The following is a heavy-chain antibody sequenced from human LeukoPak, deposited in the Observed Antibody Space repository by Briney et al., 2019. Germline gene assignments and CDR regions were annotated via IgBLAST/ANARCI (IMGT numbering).Heavy chain of an antibody. CDR1: GFTFRSYA. J-gene: IGHJ4*02. Sequence: GGSLRLSCAASGFTFRSYAMSWVRQAPGKGLEWVSAISGSGGSTYYADSVKGRFTISRDNSKNTLYLQMNSLRAEDTAVYYCAKGYDILTGYYNTPLSTNFDYWGQGTLVTVSS. V-gene: IGHV3-23*01. CDR3: AKGYDILTGYYNTPLSTNFDY. CDR2: ISGSGGST. D-gene: IGHD3-9*01.